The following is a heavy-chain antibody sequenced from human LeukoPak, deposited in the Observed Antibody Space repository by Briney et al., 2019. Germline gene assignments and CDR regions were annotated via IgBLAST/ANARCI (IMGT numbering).Heavy chain of an antibody. CDR3: ATKQWLAPPPDS. Sequence: GGSLRLSCAASGFTFSSYAMSWVRQAPGKGLESVSRINTDGTVTTYADSVRGRFTVSRDNADNTMFLQMNSVRDEDTAVYYCATKQWLAPPPDSWGQGTPVTVSS. J-gene: IGHJ4*02. CDR2: INTDGTVT. V-gene: IGHV3-74*01. CDR1: GFTFSSYA. D-gene: IGHD6-19*01.